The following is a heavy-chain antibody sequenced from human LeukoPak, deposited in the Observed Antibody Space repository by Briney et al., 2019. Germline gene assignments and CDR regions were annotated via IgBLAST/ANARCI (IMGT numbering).Heavy chain of an antibody. V-gene: IGHV4-4*07. D-gene: IGHD3-22*01. J-gene: IGHJ4*02. CDR3: ARGMDSSGYYALDY. CDR2: FYTSGST. CDR1: GGSLSSYY. Sequence: SETLSLTCTVSGGSLSSYYWSWIRQPAGKGLEWFGRFYTSGSTNYNPSLKSRVTMSVDTSKNQFSLKLSSVTAADTAVYYCARGMDSSGYYALDYWGQGTLVTVPS.